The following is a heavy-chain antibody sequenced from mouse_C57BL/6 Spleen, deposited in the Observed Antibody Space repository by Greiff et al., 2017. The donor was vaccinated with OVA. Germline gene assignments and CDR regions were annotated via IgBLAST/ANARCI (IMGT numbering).Heavy chain of an antibody. D-gene: IGHD1-1*01. CDR1: GYTFTSYW. Sequence: QVQLQQPGAELVKPGASVKMSCKASGYTFTSYWITWVKQRPGQGLEWIGDIYPGSGSTNYNEKFKSNATLTVDTSSSTAYMQLSSLTSEDSAVYYCARNGYGSRGYAMDYWGQGTSVTVSS. J-gene: IGHJ4*01. V-gene: IGHV1-55*01. CDR3: ARNGYGSRGYAMDY. CDR2: IYPGSGST.